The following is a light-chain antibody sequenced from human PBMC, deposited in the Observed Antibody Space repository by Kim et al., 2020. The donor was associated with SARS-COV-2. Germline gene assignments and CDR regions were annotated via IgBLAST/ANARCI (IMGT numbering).Light chain of an antibody. CDR2: GND. V-gene: IGLV1-51*01. J-gene: IGLJ1*01. Sequence: GQKVTISCSGSRSNIEKHLVCWYQQFPGTAPKLLIYGNDRRPSGIPDRFSGSKSGTSATLDIIGLQTGDEADYYCQSWDSSLSVHVFGTGTKVTVL. CDR1: RSNIEKHL. CDR3: QSWDSSLSVHV.